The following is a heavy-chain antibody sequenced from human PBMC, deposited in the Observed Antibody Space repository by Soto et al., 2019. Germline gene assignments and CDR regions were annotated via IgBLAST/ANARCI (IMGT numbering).Heavy chain of an antibody. D-gene: IGHD2-2*01. Sequence: ASVKVSCKGFGYSFLKYGINWVRQAPGQGLEWVGWISPYSGYTHSAQKFHGRLTLTTDTAASIAYMVLRILRSADTAIYYCAREASVLIPAAQPSRFDSWGQGTLVTAPQ. V-gene: IGHV1-18*01. CDR2: ISPYSGYT. J-gene: IGHJ4*02. CDR3: AREASVLIPAAQPSRFDS. CDR1: GYSFLKYG.